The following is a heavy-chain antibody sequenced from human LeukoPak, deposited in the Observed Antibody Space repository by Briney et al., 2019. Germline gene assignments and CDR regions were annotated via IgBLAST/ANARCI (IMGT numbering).Heavy chain of an antibody. CDR3: ASGYYYDSSGYYGGGNFDY. D-gene: IGHD3-22*01. CDR2: IRYDGSNK. CDR1: GFTFSSYG. Sequence: GGSLRLSCAASGFTFSSYGMHWVRQAPGKGLDWVAFIRYDGSNKYYADSVKGRFTISRDNSKNTLYLQMNSLRAEDTAVYYCASGYYYDSSGYYGGGNFDYWGQGTLVTVSS. J-gene: IGHJ4*02. V-gene: IGHV3-30*02.